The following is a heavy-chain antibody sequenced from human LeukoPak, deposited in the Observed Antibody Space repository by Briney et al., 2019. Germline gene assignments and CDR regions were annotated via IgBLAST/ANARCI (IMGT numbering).Heavy chain of an antibody. CDR2: ISGDGSTT. CDR3: AKDFSTTSLLGDY. CDR1: VFTYGVHS. Sequence: GRSLRLFCAVSVFTYGVHSMHGVRQGPGKGLECVSYISGDGSTTYNAESVKGRFTISRDNSKHTLYLQMNSLRAEETAVYYCAKDFSTTSLLGDYWGQGTLVTVSS. D-gene: IGHD2-2*01. V-gene: IGHV3-43*02. J-gene: IGHJ4*02.